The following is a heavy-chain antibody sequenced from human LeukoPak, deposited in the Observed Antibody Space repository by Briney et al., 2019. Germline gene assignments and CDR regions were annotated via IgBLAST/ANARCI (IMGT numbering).Heavy chain of an antibody. D-gene: IGHD5-24*01. Sequence: ASVKVSCTASGYTFTGYYMHWVRQAPGQGLEWMGWINPNSGGTNYAQKFQGRVTMTRDTSISTAYMELSRLRSDDTAVYYCARNGYGYNGFGSYWSQGTLVTVSS. V-gene: IGHV1-2*02. CDR1: GYTFTGYY. J-gene: IGHJ4*02. CDR2: INPNSGGT. CDR3: ARNGYGYNGFGSY.